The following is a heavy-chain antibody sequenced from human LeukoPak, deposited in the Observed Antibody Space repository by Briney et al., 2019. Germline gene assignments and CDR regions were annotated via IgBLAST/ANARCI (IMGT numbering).Heavy chain of an antibody. V-gene: IGHV4-31*03. Sequence: TSETLSLTCTVSGGSISSSSYYWGCIRQPPGKGLECIGYIYYSGSTYYNPFLKSRVTISVDTSKNQFSLKLSSVTAADTAVYYCARGGTSSSWEPNWFDPWGQGTLVTVSS. CDR3: ARGGTSSSWEPNWFDP. D-gene: IGHD6-13*01. CDR1: GGSISSSSYY. CDR2: IYYSGST. J-gene: IGHJ5*02.